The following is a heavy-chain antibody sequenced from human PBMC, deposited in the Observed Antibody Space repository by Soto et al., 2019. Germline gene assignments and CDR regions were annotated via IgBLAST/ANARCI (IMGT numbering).Heavy chain of an antibody. J-gene: IGHJ3*02. Sequence: GGSLRLSCAASGFSFSTFAMNWVRQAPGRGLEWVSGISGSGDRTYYADSVKGRFTISRDNSKNTLYLQMNSLRAEDTAVYYCAKDGRYYYGSGSPYDAFDIWGQGTMVTVSS. CDR2: ISGSGDRT. D-gene: IGHD3-10*01. CDR1: GFSFSTFA. V-gene: IGHV3-23*01. CDR3: AKDGRYYYGSGSPYDAFDI.